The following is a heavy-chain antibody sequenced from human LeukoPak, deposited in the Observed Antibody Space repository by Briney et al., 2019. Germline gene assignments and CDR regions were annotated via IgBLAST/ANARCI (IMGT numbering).Heavy chain of an antibody. J-gene: IGHJ5*02. Sequence: PSETLSLTCTVSGGSIRSSYYYWGWIRQPPGKGLEWIGSIYDSGSTYYNPSLKSRVTISVDTSKNQFSLKLNSVTAADTAVYYCASYPPGIAAAGTGWFDPWGQGTLVTVSS. CDR1: GGSIRSSYYY. D-gene: IGHD6-13*01. CDR2: IYDSGST. CDR3: ASYPPGIAAAGTGWFDP. V-gene: IGHV4-39*01.